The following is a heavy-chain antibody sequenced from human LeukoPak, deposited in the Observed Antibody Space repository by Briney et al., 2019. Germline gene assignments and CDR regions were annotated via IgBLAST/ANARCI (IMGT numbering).Heavy chain of an antibody. CDR1: GGSISSYY. J-gene: IGHJ3*02. D-gene: IGHD3-22*01. Sequence: SETLSLTCTVSGGSISSYYWSWTRQPPGKGLEWIGYIYYSGSTYYNSSLKSRVTISVDTSKNQFSLKLSSVTAADTAVYYCAREVVVSAFDIWGQGTMVTVSS. CDR3: AREVVVSAFDI. CDR2: IYYSGST. V-gene: IGHV4-59*06.